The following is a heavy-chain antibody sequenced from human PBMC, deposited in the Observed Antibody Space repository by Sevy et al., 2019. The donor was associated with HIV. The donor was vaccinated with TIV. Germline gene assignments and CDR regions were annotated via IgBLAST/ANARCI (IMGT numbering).Heavy chain of an antibody. J-gene: IGHJ6*03. CDR1: GGSISSYY. V-gene: IGHV4-59*01. CDR2: IDYSGST. CDR3: AVGPAQSCSGGSCYSYYYYYYMDV. D-gene: IGHD2-15*01. Sequence: WETLSLTCTVSGGSISSYYWSWIRQPPGKALEWIGYIDYSGSTNYNPSLKSRVTISVDTSKNQFSLKLSSVTAADTAVYYRAVGPAQSCSGGSCYSYYYYYYMDVWGKGTTVTVSS.